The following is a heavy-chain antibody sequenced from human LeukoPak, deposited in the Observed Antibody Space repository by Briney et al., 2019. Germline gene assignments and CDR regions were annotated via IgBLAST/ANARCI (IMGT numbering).Heavy chain of an antibody. CDR2: IKQDGSEK. Sequence: GGSLRLSCAASGFTFSSYWMSWVRQAPGKGLEWVANIKQDGSEKYYVDSVKGRFTISRDNAKNSLYLQMNSLRVEDTAVYYCARAEFSSGWYYFDYWGQGTLVTVSS. CDR3: ARAEFSSGWYYFDY. D-gene: IGHD6-19*01. CDR1: GFTFSSYW. V-gene: IGHV3-7*01. J-gene: IGHJ4*02.